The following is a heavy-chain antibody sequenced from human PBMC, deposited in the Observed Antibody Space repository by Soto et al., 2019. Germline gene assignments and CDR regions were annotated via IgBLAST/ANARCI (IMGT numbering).Heavy chain of an antibody. J-gene: IGHJ4*02. Sequence: QVQLQQWGAGLLKPSDTLSLTCAVYGGSFSDYYWCWIRQTPEKGLEWIGEVSHSGSTTYNPSLKNRVTIAIDTAKNQFSLTLNAVTAADTAMYFCAREEPASRHHDYWGQGNLVTVSS. CDR2: VSHSGST. CDR3: AREEPASRHHDY. V-gene: IGHV4-34*02. D-gene: IGHD1-26*01. CDR1: GGSFSDYY.